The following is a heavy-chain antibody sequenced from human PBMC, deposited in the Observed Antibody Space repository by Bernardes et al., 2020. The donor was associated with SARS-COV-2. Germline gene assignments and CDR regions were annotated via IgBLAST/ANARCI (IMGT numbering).Heavy chain of an antibody. CDR1: GFTLSSYW. J-gene: IGHJ4*02. CDR3: ARDNGWQQGYHV. D-gene: IGHD6-13*01. V-gene: IGHV3-7*01. Sequence: GGSLRLSCGASGFTLSSYWMSWVRQAPGKGLEWVSHINQDGSEKHYVDSVKGRFTISRDNAKNSLYLQMNSLRAEDTTVYYCARDNGWQQGYHVGGQGILGTVSS. CDR2: INQDGSEK.